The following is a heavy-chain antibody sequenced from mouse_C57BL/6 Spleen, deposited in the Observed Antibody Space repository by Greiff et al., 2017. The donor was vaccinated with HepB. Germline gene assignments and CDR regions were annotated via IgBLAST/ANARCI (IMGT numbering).Heavy chain of an antibody. J-gene: IGHJ4*01. Sequence: QVQLQQSGAELVKPGASVKISCKASGYTFTDYYINWVKQRPGQGLEWIGKIGPGSGSTYYNEKFKGKATLTADKSSSTAYMQLSSLTSEDSAVYFGAREPAYYSNRYAMDYWGQGTSVTVSS. CDR2: IGPGSGST. CDR1: GYTFTDYY. CDR3: AREPAYYSNRYAMDY. V-gene: IGHV1-77*01. D-gene: IGHD2-5*01.